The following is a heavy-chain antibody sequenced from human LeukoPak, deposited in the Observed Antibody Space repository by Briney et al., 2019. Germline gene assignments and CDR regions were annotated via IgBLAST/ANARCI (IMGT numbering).Heavy chain of an antibody. Sequence: GSSVKVSCKASGGTFSSYAISWVRQAPGQGLEWMGWISAYNGNTNYAQKLQGRVTMTTVTSTSTAYMELRSLRSDDTAVYYCARDLYCSGGSCYPLGYWGQGTLVTVSS. D-gene: IGHD2-15*01. J-gene: IGHJ4*02. V-gene: IGHV1-18*01. CDR3: ARDLYCSGGSCYPLGY. CDR1: GGTFSSYA. CDR2: ISAYNGNT.